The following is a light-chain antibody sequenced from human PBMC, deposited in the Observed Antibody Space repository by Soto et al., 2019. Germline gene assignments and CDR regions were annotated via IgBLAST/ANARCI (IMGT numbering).Light chain of an antibody. Sequence: EIVMTQSPATLSVSPGDRATLSCRASQSVSSNLAWYQQKPGQAPRLLIYGASTRATGIPARFSGSGSGTEFTLTISSLQSEDFAVYYCQQYNNWPPHTFGGGTKVEIK. CDR2: GAS. V-gene: IGKV3-15*01. CDR3: QQYNNWPPHT. CDR1: QSVSSN. J-gene: IGKJ4*01.